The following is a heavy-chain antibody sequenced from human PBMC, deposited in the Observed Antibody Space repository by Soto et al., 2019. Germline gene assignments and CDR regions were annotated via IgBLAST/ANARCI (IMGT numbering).Heavy chain of an antibody. V-gene: IGHV1-18*01. J-gene: IGHJ4*02. CDR3: ARVGVVRGYHYVDAFDY. D-gene: IGHD4-17*01. CDR2: ISVYSGDT. CDR1: GYTFTNYG. Sequence: QVQLVQSGAEVKKPGASVKVSCKTSGYTFTNYGINWVRQAPGQGLEWMGWISVYSGDTNYAQKFQGRVSMTTDTSTGTSYRELWSLKSDDTAVYYCARVGVVRGYHYVDAFDYWGQGSLVSVSA.